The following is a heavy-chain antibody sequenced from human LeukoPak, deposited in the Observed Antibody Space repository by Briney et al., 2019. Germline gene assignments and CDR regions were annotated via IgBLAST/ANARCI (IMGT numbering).Heavy chain of an antibody. J-gene: IGHJ3*02. Sequence: GESLKISWKGSGYSFTSYWIGWVRQLHGKGLEWMGIIYPGDSATSYSPSFQCQVTISADKPIRTAYLQWSRPKASGTPMYCCASNSITMNHGAFDIWGQARMVTVSS. CDR2: IYPGDSAT. CDR3: ASNSITMNHGAFDI. CDR1: GYSFTSYW. V-gene: IGHV5-51*04. D-gene: IGHD3-22*01.